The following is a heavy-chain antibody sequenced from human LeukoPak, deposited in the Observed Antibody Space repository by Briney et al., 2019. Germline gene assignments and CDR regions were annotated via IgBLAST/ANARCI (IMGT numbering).Heavy chain of an antibody. CDR2: INHSGST. CDR1: GGSFSGYY. D-gene: IGHD4-11*01. V-gene: IGHV4-34*01. CDR3: ARGSGTTVH. J-gene: IGHJ4*02. Sequence: SETLSLTCAVYGGSFSGYYWSWIRQPPGKGLEWIGEINHSGSTNYNPSLKSRVTISVDTSKNQFSLKLSSVTAADTAVYYCARGSGTTVHWGQGTLVTVSS.